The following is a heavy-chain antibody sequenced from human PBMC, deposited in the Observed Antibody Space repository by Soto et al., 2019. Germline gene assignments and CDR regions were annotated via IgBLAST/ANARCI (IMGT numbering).Heavy chain of an antibody. Sequence: SVKVSCKASGDTFSDYTISWVRQAPGQGLEWMGGIVPIFGKPTYTQKFQGRVTITADESTTTAYMELSSLRSEDTAAYYCARGKDGSDYYFDSWGQGTLVTVSS. D-gene: IGHD3-22*01. V-gene: IGHV1-69*13. J-gene: IGHJ4*02. CDR1: GDTFSDYT. CDR2: IVPIFGKP. CDR3: ARGKDGSDYYFDS.